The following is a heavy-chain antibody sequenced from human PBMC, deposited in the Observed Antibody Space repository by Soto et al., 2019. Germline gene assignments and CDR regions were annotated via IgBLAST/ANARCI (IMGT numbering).Heavy chain of an antibody. CDR2: ISYDGSNK. CDR1: GFTFSSYA. CDR3: ARDRGYYHYYYGMDV. Sequence: QVQLVESGGGVDQPGRSLRLSCAASGFTFSSYAMHWVRQAPGKGLEWVAVISYDGSNKYYADSVKGRFTISRDNSKNTLYLQMNSLRAEDTAVYYCARDRGYYHYYYGMDVWGQGTTVTVSS. V-gene: IGHV3-30-3*01. J-gene: IGHJ6*02.